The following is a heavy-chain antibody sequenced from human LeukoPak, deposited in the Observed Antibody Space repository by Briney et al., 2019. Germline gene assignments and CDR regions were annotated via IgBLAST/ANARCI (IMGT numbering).Heavy chain of an antibody. CDR2: IYYSGST. CDR1: GGSISSYY. Sequence: SETLSLTCTVSGGSISSYYWSWIRQPPGKGLEWIGYIYYSGSTNYNPSLESRVTISVDTSKNQFSLKLSSVTAADTAVYYCARQIITKYNWFDPWGQGTLVTVSS. V-gene: IGHV4-59*08. D-gene: IGHD3-3*01. J-gene: IGHJ5*02. CDR3: ARQIITKYNWFDP.